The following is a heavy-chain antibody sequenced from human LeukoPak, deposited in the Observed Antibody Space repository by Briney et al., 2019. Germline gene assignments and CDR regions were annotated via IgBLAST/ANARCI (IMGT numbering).Heavy chain of an antibody. Sequence: PGRSLRLSCAVSGFTFDDYAMHWVRLVPGKGLEWVSGISWNSDTIGYGDSVKGRFTISRDNAKNSLYLQMNSLRAEDTAVYYCAKYYYESSRYLYYFDYWGQGTLVTVSS. CDR1: GFTFDDYA. CDR2: ISWNSDTI. CDR3: AKYYYESSRYLYYFDY. V-gene: IGHV3-9*01. J-gene: IGHJ4*02. D-gene: IGHD3-22*01.